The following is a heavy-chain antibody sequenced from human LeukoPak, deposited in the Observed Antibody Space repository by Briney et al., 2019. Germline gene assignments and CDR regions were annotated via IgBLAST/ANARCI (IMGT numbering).Heavy chain of an antibody. CDR2: MKPNSGNT. J-gene: IGHJ4*02. CDR3: ARGTFGELLLDY. V-gene: IGHV1-8*01. Sequence: ASVKGSCKASGYTFTSYDINWVRQATGQGLEWMGWMKPNSGNTGYAQKFQGRVTMTRNTSISTAYMELSSLRSEDTAVYYCARGTFGELLLDYSGQGTLVTVSS. CDR1: GYTFTSYD. D-gene: IGHD3-10*01.